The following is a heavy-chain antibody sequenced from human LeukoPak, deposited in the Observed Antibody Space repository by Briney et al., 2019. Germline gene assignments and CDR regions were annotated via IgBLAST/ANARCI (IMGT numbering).Heavy chain of an antibody. CDR1: GGSISCYY. D-gene: IGHD2-2*01. J-gene: IGHJ6*04. Sequence: SETLSLTCTVSGGSISCYYWSWIRQPPGKGLEWIGYIYYSGSTNYNPSLKSRVTISVDTSKNQFSLKLSSVTAADTAVYYCARDGGYCSSTSCPNYYYYGMDVWGKGTTVTVSS. CDR2: IYYSGST. V-gene: IGHV4-59*01. CDR3: ARDGGYCSSTSCPNYYYYGMDV.